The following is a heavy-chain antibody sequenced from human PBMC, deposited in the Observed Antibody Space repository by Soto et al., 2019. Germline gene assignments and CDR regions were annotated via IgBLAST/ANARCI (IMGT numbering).Heavy chain of an antibody. V-gene: IGHV3-74*01. CDR3: AREDSWWFDP. D-gene: IGHD2-15*01. CDR2: MNSDGSGT. CDR1: GFTFTSYW. J-gene: IGHJ5*02. Sequence: GGSLRLSCAASGFTFTSYWMHWVRQAPGKGLVWVSRMNSDGSGTSYADSVKGRFTISRDNAKNTVYLQMNSLRAEDTAVYYCAREDSWWFDPWGQGALVTVSS.